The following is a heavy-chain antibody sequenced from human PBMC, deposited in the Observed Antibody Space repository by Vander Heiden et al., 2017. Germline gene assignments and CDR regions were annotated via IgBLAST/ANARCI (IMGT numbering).Heavy chain of an antibody. V-gene: IGHV3-23*01. J-gene: IGHJ4*02. CDR3: ARDRGGNSIYYFDS. Sequence: VQLLESGGGLVQPGGSLRLSCEASGFTFSPSAMSWVRQAPGKGLEWVSAIGGRDGKTYYADSVRGRFTISKDSSKNTLYLQMSSLRVEDAAVYYCARDRGGNSIYYFDSWGQGILVTVSS. CDR1: GFTFSPSA. D-gene: IGHD1-26*01. CDR2: IGGRDGKT.